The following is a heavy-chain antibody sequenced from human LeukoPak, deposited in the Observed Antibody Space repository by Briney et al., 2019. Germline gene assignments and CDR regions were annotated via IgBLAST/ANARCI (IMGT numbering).Heavy chain of an antibody. V-gene: IGHV3-33*01. CDR1: GVTFSSFG. Sequence: GRSLRLSCAASGVTFSSFGIHWVRQAPGKGLEWVAVIWSDGIKTYYGDSVKGRFTISRDTSRDTVYLQMNSLRAEDTAVYYCARDCDTNSRYSWFDPWGQGTLVTVSS. CDR2: IWSDGIKT. D-gene: IGHD6-13*01. CDR3: ARDCDTNSRYSWFDP. J-gene: IGHJ5*02.